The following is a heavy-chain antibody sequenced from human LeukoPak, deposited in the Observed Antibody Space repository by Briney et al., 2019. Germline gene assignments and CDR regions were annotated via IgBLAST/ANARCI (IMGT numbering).Heavy chain of an antibody. V-gene: IGHV3-30*02. CDR3: AKEFSSWYNY. J-gene: IGHJ4*02. D-gene: IGHD6-13*01. CDR2: IRYDGSNK. Sequence: GGSLRLPCAASGFTFSSYGMHWVRQAPGKGLEWVAFIRYDGSNKYYADSVKGRFTISRDNSKNTLYLQMNSLRAEDTAVYYCAKEFSSWYNYWGRGTLVTVSS. CDR1: GFTFSSYG.